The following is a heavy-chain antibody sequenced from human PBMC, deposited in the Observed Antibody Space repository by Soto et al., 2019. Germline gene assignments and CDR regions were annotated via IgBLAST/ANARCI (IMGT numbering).Heavy chain of an antibody. CDR3: ARGSSSFDP. D-gene: IGHD6-6*01. J-gene: IGHJ5*02. V-gene: IGHV1-18*04. Sequence: GASVKVSCKASGYTFTSYGITWVRQAPGQGLEWMGWISAYNGNTNYAQKVQDRVMMTTDTSTSTAYMELRSLRSDDTAVYFCARGSSSFDPWGQGTLVTVSS. CDR2: ISAYNGNT. CDR1: GYTFTSYG.